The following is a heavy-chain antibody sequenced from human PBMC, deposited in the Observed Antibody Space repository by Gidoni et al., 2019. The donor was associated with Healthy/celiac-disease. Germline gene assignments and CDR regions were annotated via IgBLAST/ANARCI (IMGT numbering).Heavy chain of an antibody. J-gene: IGHJ3*02. V-gene: IGHV3-66*01. CDR3: ARDSVGIAVAGTGDAFDI. Sequence: EVQLVESGGGWVQPGGSLRLACAASGLTVSSNYMSWVRQAPGKGLEWVSVIYSCGSTYYADSVKGRFTISRDNSKNTLYLQMNSLRAEDTAVYYCARDSVGIAVAGTGDAFDIWGQGTMVTVSS. CDR1: GLTVSSNY. D-gene: IGHD6-19*01. CDR2: IYSCGST.